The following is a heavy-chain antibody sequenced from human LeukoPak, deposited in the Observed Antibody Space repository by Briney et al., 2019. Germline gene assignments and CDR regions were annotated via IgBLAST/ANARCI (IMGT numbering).Heavy chain of an antibody. CDR1: GYTFTNCY. D-gene: IGHD3-10*01. Sequence: ASVKVPRKASGYTFTNCYMHWVRQAPAQAPGQGLEWMGIINPNRGSTSYAQKFQGRVTMTRDTSTSTVYMELTSLRSEDTAVYYCARADYKSSAGTYYYYGMDVWGQGTTVTVSS. CDR2: INPNRGST. CDR3: ARADYKSSAGTYYYYGMDV. J-gene: IGHJ6*02. V-gene: IGHV1-46*01.